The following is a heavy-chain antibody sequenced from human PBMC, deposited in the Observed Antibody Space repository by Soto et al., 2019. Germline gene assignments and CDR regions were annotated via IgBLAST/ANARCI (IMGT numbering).Heavy chain of an antibody. CDR1: GFTFSDYY. D-gene: IGHD7-27*01. V-gene: IGHV3-11*06. CDR2: ISSSSSYT. Sequence: GGSLRLSCAASGFTFSDYYMSWIRQAPGKGLEWVSYISSSSSYTNYADSVKGRFTISRDNAKNSLYLQMNSLRAEDTAVYYCARDKTGDGGYSFDIWGQGTMVTVSS. CDR3: ARDKTGDGGYSFDI. J-gene: IGHJ3*02.